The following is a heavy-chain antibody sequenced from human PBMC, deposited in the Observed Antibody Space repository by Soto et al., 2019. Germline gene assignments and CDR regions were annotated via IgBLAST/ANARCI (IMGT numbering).Heavy chain of an antibody. CDR3: STGVIWIGYFTVDS. CDR2: FIPVYRTL. J-gene: IGHJ4*02. CDR1: GGSFGNSA. Sequence: QVQLVQSGAEVKKPGSSVKVSCKASGGSFGNSAINWVRQTPGQVLEWLGGFIPVYRTLNYAQKCHGRVTITADESTGTAFMTLSSLASDETAVYYCSTGVIWIGYFTVDSWGQGTRVTVSS. D-gene: IGHD3-3*01. V-gene: IGHV1-69*01.